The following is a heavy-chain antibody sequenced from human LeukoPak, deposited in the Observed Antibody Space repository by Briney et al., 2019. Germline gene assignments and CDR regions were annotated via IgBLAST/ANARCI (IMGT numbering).Heavy chain of an antibody. D-gene: IGHD6-13*01. CDR3: TREGAAAAYGMDV. CDR1: GFTFGDYA. CDR2: VRRRAFGETA. J-gene: IGHJ6*02. V-gene: IGHV3-49*04. Sequence: GGSLRLSCTASGFTFGDYAVSWVRRAPGRGLEWVGLVRRRAFGETADYAASVKGRFTISRDDSKSIAYLQMNSLKTEDTAVYYCTREGAAAAYGMDVWGQGTTVTVSS.